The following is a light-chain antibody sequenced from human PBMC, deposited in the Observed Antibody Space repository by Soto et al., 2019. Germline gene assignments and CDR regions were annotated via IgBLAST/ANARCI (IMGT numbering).Light chain of an antibody. Sequence: PGETAPLTCIASHSVSSTFLAWYQKKPGQAPTLLIYDADTRATGIPDRFSGSGFGTHFTLTISSLEPEDFAMYYCQQSASSVTFGQGTRLEIK. CDR3: QQSASSVT. J-gene: IGKJ5*01. V-gene: IGKV3-20*01. CDR1: HSVSSTF. CDR2: DAD.